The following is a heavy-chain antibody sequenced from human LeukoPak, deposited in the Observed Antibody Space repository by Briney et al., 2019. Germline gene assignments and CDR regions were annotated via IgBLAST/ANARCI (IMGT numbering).Heavy chain of an antibody. Sequence: GGSLRLSCAASGFTFSSYAMSWVRQARGKGLEWVSAISGSGGSTYYADSVKGRFTVSRDNSKNTLYLQMNSLRAEDTAVYYCARDPYDFWSGYFRSFDYWGQGTLVTVSS. V-gene: IGHV3-23*01. CDR3: ARDPYDFWSGYFRSFDY. D-gene: IGHD3-3*01. CDR2: ISGSGGST. J-gene: IGHJ4*02. CDR1: GFTFSSYA.